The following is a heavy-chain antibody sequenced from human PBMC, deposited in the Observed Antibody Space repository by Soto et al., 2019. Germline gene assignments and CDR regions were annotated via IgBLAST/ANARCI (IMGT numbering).Heavy chain of an antibody. CDR3: ARDSPPPRE. J-gene: IGHJ1*01. CDR1: GYTFPSYG. CDR2: IRAYNGNT. V-gene: IGHV1-18*01. Sequence: QVQLVQSGAEVKKPGASVKVSCKASGYTFPSYGISWVRQAPGQGLERMGWIRAYNGNTNYPQKLQGRVTMTTDTSTSTSYMELRSLRSDVTALYYCARDSPPPREWGQGTLVTVSS.